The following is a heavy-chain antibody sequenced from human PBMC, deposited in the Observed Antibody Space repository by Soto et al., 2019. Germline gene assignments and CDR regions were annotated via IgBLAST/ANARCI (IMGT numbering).Heavy chain of an antibody. J-gene: IGHJ6*02. D-gene: IGHD2-15*01. Sequence: PGGSLRLSCAASGFSFSSYEMSWVRQAPGKGLEWVSYISGSGATTYYADSVKGRSTISRDNAKNSLYLQINSLRAEDTAVYYCAGRDGHTRRKAPYYYYYGVVVWCQETTFTFSS. V-gene: IGHV3-48*03. CDR3: AGRDGHTRRKAPYYYYYGVVV. CDR2: ISGSGATT. CDR1: GFSFSSYE.